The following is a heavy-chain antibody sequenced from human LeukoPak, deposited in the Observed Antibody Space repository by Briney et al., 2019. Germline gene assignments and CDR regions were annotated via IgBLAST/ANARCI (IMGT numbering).Heavy chain of an antibody. Sequence: ASVKVSCKASGYTFTGYYMHWVRQAPGQGLEWKGWINPNSGGTNYAQKFQGRVTMTRDTSISTAYMELSRLRSDDTAVYYCARERCSGGSCPYYFDYWGQGTLVTVSS. D-gene: IGHD2-15*01. V-gene: IGHV1-2*02. CDR1: GYTFTGYY. CDR2: INPNSGGT. J-gene: IGHJ4*02. CDR3: ARERCSGGSCPYYFDY.